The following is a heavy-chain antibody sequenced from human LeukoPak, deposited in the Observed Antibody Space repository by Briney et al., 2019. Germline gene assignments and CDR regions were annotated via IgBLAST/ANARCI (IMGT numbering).Heavy chain of an antibody. CDR3: ARDGATGTTTGDAFDI. CDR1: GYTFTSYY. D-gene: IGHD1-7*01. CDR2: INPSGGST. V-gene: IGHV1-46*01. J-gene: IGHJ3*02. Sequence: WASVKVSCKASGYTFTSYYMHWVRQAPGQGLEWMGIINPSGGSTSYAQKFQGRVTMTRDTSTSTVYMELSSLRSEDTAVYYCARDGATGTTTGDAFDIWGQGTMVTVSS.